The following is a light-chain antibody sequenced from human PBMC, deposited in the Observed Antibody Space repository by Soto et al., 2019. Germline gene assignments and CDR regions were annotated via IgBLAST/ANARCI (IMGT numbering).Light chain of an antibody. CDR1: GGDIGAYNY. Sequence: QSALTQPASVSGSLGQSITLSCTGSGGDIGAYNYVSWYQQHPGKAPKLIIYEVSNRPSGVSHRFSGSKSGDTASLTISGLQAEDGADYYCSSYTAFSTWVFGGGTKVTVL. J-gene: IGLJ3*02. CDR3: SSYTAFSTWV. CDR2: EVS. V-gene: IGLV2-14*01.